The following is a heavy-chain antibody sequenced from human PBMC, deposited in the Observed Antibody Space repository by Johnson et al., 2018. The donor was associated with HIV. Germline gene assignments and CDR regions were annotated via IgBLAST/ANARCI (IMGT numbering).Heavy chain of an antibody. CDR1: GFTFSSYA. V-gene: IGHV3-30-3*01. CDR2: ISYDGSNK. D-gene: IGHD3-22*01. Sequence: QVQLVESGGGVVQPGRSLRLSCAASGFTFSSYAMHWVRQAPGKGLEWVAVISYDGSNKYYADSVQGRFTISRDNSKNTLYLQMNSLRTEDTAMYYCAKGQSSGYPKDAFDIWGRGTIVTISS. J-gene: IGHJ3*02. CDR3: AKGQSSGYPKDAFDI.